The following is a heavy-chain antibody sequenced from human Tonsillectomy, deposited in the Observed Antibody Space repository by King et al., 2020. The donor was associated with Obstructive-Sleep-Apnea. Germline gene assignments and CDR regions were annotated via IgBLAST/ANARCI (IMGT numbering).Heavy chain of an antibody. D-gene: IGHD3-22*01. Sequence: VQLVESGGGLVKPGGSLRLSCAASGFTFSSYSMNWVRQAPGKGLEWVSSISSGSSYIYYADSVKGRFTISRDNAKNSLYLQMNSLKADDTAVYYCARPGDYYDSCGYYPPYYYYSRDVWGQGTTVTVSS. CDR3: ARPGDYYDSCGYYPPYYYYSRDV. CDR1: GFTFSSYS. J-gene: IGHJ6*02. CDR2: ISSGSSYI. V-gene: IGHV3-21*01.